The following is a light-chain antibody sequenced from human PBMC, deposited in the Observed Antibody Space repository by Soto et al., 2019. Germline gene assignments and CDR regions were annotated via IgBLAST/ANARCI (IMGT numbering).Light chain of an antibody. J-gene: IGKJ5*01. V-gene: IGKV3-11*01. CDR3: QQRSNSPPYT. CDR1: QSVSSY. CDR2: DAS. Sequence: EIVLTQSPATLSLSPGERATLSCRASQSVSSYLAWYQQKPGQAPRLLIYDASNRATGIPARFSGSGSGTAFTLTISSLEPEDFAVYYCQQRSNSPPYTFGQGTRLEIK.